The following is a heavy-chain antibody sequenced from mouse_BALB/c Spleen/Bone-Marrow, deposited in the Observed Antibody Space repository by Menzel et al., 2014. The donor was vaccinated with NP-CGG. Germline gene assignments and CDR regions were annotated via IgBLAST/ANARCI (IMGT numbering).Heavy chain of an antibody. J-gene: IGHJ2*01. CDR1: GDSITSSY. D-gene: IGHD1-2*01. Sequence: EVKLMESGPSLVKPSQTLSLTCSVTGDSITSSYWNWIRKFPGNKLEYMGYISYSGNAYYNPSLKSRISLTRDTSKNXYYLQLNSVTTEDTATDCCARGNGYHFDYWGQGTTLTVSS. V-gene: IGHV3-8*02. CDR2: ISYSGNA. CDR3: ARGNGYHFDY.